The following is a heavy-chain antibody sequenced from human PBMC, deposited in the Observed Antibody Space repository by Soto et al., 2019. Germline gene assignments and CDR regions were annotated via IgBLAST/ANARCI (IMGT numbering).Heavy chain of an antibody. J-gene: IGHJ5*02. CDR3: ARDLLPAACPSWAANRLDP. CDR1: GFTFSTYA. CDR2: ISYDGNNH. D-gene: IGHD2-2*01. V-gene: IGHV3-30-3*01. Sequence: QVQLVESGGGVVQPGMSLRLSCAASGFTFSTYAMFWVRQAPGEGLEWLAVISYDGNNHYYTDSVKGRFIISRDNSKNTLYLQMNNLIAEDTALYYCARDLLPAACPSWAANRLDPWGQGTLVTVSS.